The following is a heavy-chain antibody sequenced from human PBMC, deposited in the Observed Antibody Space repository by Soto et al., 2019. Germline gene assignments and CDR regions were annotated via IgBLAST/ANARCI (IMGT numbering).Heavy chain of an antibody. CDR3: ARDLGFGESNNWFDP. J-gene: IGHJ5*02. CDR2: IYYSGST. V-gene: IGHV4-59*01. D-gene: IGHD3-10*01. Sequence: SETLSLTCTLSGGSISSYYWSWIRQPPGKGLEWIGYIYYSGSTNYNPSLKSRVTISVDTSKNQFSLKLSSVTAADTAVYYCARDLGFGESNNWFDPWGQGTLVTVSS. CDR1: GGSISSYY.